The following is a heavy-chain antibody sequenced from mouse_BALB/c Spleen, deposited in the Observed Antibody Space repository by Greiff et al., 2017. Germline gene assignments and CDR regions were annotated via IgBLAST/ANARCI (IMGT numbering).Heavy chain of an antibody. CDR1: GYAFSSSW. CDR3: AREIHYGSPYWYFDV. J-gene: IGHJ1*01. CDR2: IYPGDGDT. V-gene: IGHV1-82*01. D-gene: IGHD1-1*01. Sequence: QVQLQQSGPELVKPGASVKISCKASGYAFSSSWMNWVKQRPGQGLEWIGRIYPGDGDTNYNGKFKGKATLTADKSSSTAYMQLSSLTSVDSAVYFCAREIHYGSPYWYFDVWGAGTTVTVSS.